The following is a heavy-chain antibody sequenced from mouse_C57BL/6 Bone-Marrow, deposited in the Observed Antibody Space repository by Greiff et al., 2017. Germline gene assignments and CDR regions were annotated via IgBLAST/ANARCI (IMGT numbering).Heavy chain of an antibody. CDR1: GFTFSSYG. CDR3: ASSGTGVYFDY. J-gene: IGHJ2*01. V-gene: IGHV5-6*01. Sequence: EVQVLQSGADLVKPGGSLKLSCAASGFTFSSYGMPWVRQTPDKRLEWVATISSGGSYTYYPDSVQGRFTISRDNAKNTLYLQMSRLKSENTAKYYCASSGTGVYFDYWGQGTTLTVSS. CDR2: ISSGGSYT. D-gene: IGHD4-1*02.